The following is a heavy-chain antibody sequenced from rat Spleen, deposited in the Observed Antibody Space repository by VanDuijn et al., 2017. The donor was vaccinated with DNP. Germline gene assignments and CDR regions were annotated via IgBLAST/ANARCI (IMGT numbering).Heavy chain of an antibody. D-gene: IGHD3-6*01. V-gene: IGHV2-43*01. CDR2: IWTGGST. CDR1: GFSLTSFH. Sequence: QVQLKESGPGLVQPSQTLSLTCTVSGFSLTSFHVSWVRQTPGKGLEWMGVIWTGGSTAYNSFLKSRLSISRDISKSQVFLKMNSLQIEDTGTYYCARDPNLDYWGQGVMVTVSS. J-gene: IGHJ2*01. CDR3: ARDPNLDY.